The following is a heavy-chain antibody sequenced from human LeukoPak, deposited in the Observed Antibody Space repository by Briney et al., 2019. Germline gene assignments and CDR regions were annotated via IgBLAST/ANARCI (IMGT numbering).Heavy chain of an antibody. CDR2: ISYDGINQ. D-gene: IGHD6-13*01. CDR3: AKAGSSWYGYYFDY. CDR1: GFSFSTYG. J-gene: IGHJ4*02. Sequence: GGSLRLSCAASGFSFSTYGMHWVRQAPGKGLEWGAVISYDGINQYYTDSVKGRVTISRDNSKNTLYLQMNSLRIEDTAVYWCAKAGSSWYGYYFDYWGQGTLVTVSS. V-gene: IGHV3-30*18.